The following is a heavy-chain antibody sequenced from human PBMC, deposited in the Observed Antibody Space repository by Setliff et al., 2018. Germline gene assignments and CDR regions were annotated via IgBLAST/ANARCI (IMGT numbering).Heavy chain of an antibody. CDR3: APTGRGELRGEF. D-gene: IGHD1-7*01. Sequence: ETLSLTCTASGGSISSSSYYWGLIRQPPGKGLEWVANIKQDGSDKYYADSVKGRSTISRDNAKNSLFLQMSSLRTGDTAVYYCAPTGRGELRGEFWGQGTLVTVSS. CDR2: IKQDGSDK. V-gene: IGHV3-7*01. J-gene: IGHJ4*02. CDR1: GGSISSSSYY.